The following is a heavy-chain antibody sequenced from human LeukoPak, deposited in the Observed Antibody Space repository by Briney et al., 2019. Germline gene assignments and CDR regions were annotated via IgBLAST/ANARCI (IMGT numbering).Heavy chain of an antibody. Sequence: PGGCLRLSCAASGFTFSSYSMNWVRQAPGKGLEWVSSISSSSNYIYYVDSVKGRFTISRDNARNSLYLQMNSLRADDTAVYFCARVFSGSYYNLDYWGQGTLVTVSS. D-gene: IGHD1-26*01. J-gene: IGHJ4*02. CDR1: GFTFSSYS. CDR2: ISSSSNYI. CDR3: ARVFSGSYYNLDY. V-gene: IGHV3-21*01.